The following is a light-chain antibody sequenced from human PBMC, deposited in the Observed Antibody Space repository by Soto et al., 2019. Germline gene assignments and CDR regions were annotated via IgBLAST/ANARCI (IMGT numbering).Light chain of an antibody. J-gene: IGKJ4*01. Sequence: NFFTPYPGTPSLSRRGIAPLSCQARQSVSSSYLAWYQQKPGQAPRLLIYGASSRATGIPDRFSGSGSGTDFTLTISSLEPEDFAVYYCQQRSNWPPLTFGGGTKVDIK. CDR1: QSVSSSY. CDR3: QQRSNWPPLT. CDR2: GAS. V-gene: IGKV3D-20*02.